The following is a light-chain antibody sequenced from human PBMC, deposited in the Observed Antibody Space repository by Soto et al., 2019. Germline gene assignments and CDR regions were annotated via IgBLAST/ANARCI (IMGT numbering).Light chain of an antibody. CDR3: CSYAGSSTFGVV. Sequence: QSVLTQPPSVSGAPGQRVTISCTGSSSNIGAGYDVHWYQQLPGTAPKLLIYGNSNRPSGVPDRFSGSKSGTSASLAITGLQAEDEADYYCCSYAGSSTFGVVFGGGTKLTVL. CDR2: GNS. J-gene: IGLJ2*01. V-gene: IGLV1-40*01. CDR1: SSNIGAGYD.